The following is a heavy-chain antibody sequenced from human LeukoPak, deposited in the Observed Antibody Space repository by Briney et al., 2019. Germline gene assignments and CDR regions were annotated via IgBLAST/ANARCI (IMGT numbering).Heavy chain of an antibody. D-gene: IGHD6-19*01. CDR2: MNPNSGNT. J-gene: IGHJ4*02. Sequence: VASVKVSCKASGYTFTSYDINWVRQATGQGLEWMGWMNPNSGNTSYAQTFQGRVTMTRNTSISTAYMELSSLRSEDTAVYYCARGALRRGWAFGYWGQGTLVTVSS. CDR1: GYTFTSYD. V-gene: IGHV1-8*01. CDR3: ARGALRRGWAFGY.